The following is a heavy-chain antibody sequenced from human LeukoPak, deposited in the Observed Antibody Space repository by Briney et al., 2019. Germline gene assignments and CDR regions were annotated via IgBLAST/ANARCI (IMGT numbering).Heavy chain of an antibody. Sequence: SVKVSCKASGRTFSSYAISWVRQAPGQGLEWMGGIIPIFGTANYAQKFQGRVTITADESTSTAYMELSSLRSEDTAVYYCASAAYYDILTGYYPLGDYYYYYGMDVWGKGTTVTVSS. CDR2: IIPIFGTA. CDR1: GRTFSSYA. CDR3: ASAAYYDILTGYYPLGDYYYYYGMDV. J-gene: IGHJ6*04. V-gene: IGHV1-69*13. D-gene: IGHD3-9*01.